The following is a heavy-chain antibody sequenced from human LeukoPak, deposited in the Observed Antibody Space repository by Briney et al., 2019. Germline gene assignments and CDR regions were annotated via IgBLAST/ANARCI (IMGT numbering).Heavy chain of an antibody. CDR3: ARESNWAYYFDY. J-gene: IGHJ4*02. V-gene: IGHV1-18*01. D-gene: IGHD1-1*01. Sequence: GASVKVSCKASGYTFSSYGIGWVRQAPGQGREGMGWSSTYDGNTTYAENFRDRVTMTTDTSSSTGYMDLRSLRSDDTAVYFCARESNWAYYFDYWGQGTLLTVSS. CDR1: GYTFSSYG. CDR2: SSTYDGNT.